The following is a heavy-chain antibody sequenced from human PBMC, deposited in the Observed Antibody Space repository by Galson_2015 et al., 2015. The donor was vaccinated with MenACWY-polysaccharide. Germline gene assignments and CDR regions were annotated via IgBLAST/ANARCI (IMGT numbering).Heavy chain of an antibody. CDR2: TYYRSKWYN. J-gene: IGHJ4*02. CDR1: GDSVSRNNGA. D-gene: IGHD5-12*01. Sequence: CAISGDSVSRNNGAWNWIRQSPSRGLERLGRTYYRSKWYNDYAVSVKSRISINPDTSKNQFSLQLNSVTPEDTAVYYCTGRGYSGYDWGYWGQGILVTVSS. V-gene: IGHV6-1*01. CDR3: TGRGYSGYDWGY.